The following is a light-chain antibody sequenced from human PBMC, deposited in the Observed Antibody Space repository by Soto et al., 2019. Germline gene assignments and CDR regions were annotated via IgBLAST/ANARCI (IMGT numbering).Light chain of an antibody. CDR3: QHRRDWPIT. CDR1: PSVDTL. Sequence: EIVLTQSPATLSLSPGERATLSCRASPSVDTLLSWYQQEPGQVPRLLIYDAYNSATRIPARFSGSGSGTDYTLTINSLEAEDIAVYCRQHRRDWPITLAGGTQVE. V-gene: IGKV3-11*01. CDR2: DAY. J-gene: IGKJ4*01.